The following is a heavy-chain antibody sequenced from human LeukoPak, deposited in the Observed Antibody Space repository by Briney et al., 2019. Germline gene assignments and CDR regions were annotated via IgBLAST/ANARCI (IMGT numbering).Heavy chain of an antibody. J-gene: IGHJ4*02. CDR3: ARGGPAKDDFWSGFDF. Sequence: PSETLSLTCTVSGGSISSGGYYWSWIRQPPGKGLEWIGYIYHSGSTYYNPSLKSRVTISVDRSKNQFSLKLSSVTAADTAVYYCARGGPAKDDFWSGFDFWGQGTLVTVSS. CDR2: IYHSGST. CDR1: GGSISSGGYY. D-gene: IGHD3-3*01. V-gene: IGHV4-30-2*01.